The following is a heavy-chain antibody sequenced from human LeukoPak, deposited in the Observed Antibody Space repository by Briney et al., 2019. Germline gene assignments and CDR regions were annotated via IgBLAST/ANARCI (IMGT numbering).Heavy chain of an antibody. Sequence: PSETLSLTCAVAGGSISRSNWWSWVRQPPGKGLEWIGEIYHSGSTNYNSSLKTRVTISVDKSKNQFSLKVSSVNAADTAVYYCARVGYIPYTSIARTGRGRDFNWFDPWGQGTLVTVSS. CDR2: IYHSGST. CDR3: ARVGYIPYTSIARTGRGRDFNWFDP. CDR1: GGSISRSNW. D-gene: IGHD3-16*01. V-gene: IGHV4-4*02. J-gene: IGHJ5*02.